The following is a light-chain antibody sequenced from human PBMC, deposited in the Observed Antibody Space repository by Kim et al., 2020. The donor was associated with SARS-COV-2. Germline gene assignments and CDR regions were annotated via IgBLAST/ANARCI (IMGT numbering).Light chain of an antibody. CDR3: QQFYTYPIT. CDR2: KAS. J-gene: IGKJ5*01. CDR1: QSIYSY. Sequence: SASVGDRVTITCRASQSIYSYVAWYQQKPGNVPKILIYKASTLESGVPSRFSGSESGTEFTLTISSLQPDDFATYYCQQFYTYPITFGQGTRLEIK. V-gene: IGKV1-5*03.